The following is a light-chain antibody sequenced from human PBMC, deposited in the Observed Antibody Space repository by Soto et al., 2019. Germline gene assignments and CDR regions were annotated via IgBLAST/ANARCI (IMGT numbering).Light chain of an antibody. CDR3: QQYWSPLFT. CDR1: QSVSSSY. J-gene: IGKJ2*01. CDR2: GAS. V-gene: IGKV3-20*01. Sequence: EIVLTQSPGTLSLSPGERATLSCRASQSVSSSYLAWYQQKPGQAPRRLIYGASSSATGFPDRFSGSGSGTDFTLNISSLEHQLCAVCACQQYWSPLFTSGQGTKL.